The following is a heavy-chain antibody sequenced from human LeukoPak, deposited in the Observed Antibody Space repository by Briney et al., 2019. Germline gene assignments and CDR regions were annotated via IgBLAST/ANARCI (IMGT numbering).Heavy chain of an antibody. CDR2: IKQDGSEK. V-gene: IGHV3-7*05. Sequence: GGSLRLSCVASGFTFSNYWMIWVRQAPGKGLDWVGNIKQDGSEKRYADSVRGRFSISRDNAQTSLYLQMNSLRAEDTAVYYCARASDPWLQLTWGQGTLVTVSS. CDR3: ARASDPWLQLT. J-gene: IGHJ5*02. CDR1: GFTFSNYW. D-gene: IGHD5-24*01.